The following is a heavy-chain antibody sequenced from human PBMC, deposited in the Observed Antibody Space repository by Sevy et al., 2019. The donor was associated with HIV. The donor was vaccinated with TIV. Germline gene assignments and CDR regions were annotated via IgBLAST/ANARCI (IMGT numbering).Heavy chain of an antibody. CDR1: GFTFSTYA. D-gene: IGHD3-3*01. Sequence: GGSLRLSCAASGFTFSTYAMTWVRQAPGKGLQWVSVIGGSGGSTYYADSVKGRFTISRDNSKNTTYLQMNSLRAEDTAVYYCARRPDFGVVIPTGVMDVWGQGTTVTVSS. V-gene: IGHV3-23*01. CDR2: IGGSGGST. J-gene: IGHJ6*02. CDR3: ARRPDFGVVIPTGVMDV.